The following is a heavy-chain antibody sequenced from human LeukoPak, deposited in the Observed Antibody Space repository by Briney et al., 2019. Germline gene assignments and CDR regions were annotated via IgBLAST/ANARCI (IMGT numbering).Heavy chain of an antibody. CDR1: GYTFTSYG. CDR3: ARVQTQRYCSSTSCRAYYYGMDV. CDR2: ISAYNGNT. Sequence: ASVKVSFKASGYTFTSYGISWVRQAPGQGLEWMGWISAYNGNTNYAQKLQGRVTMTTDTSTSTAYMELRSLRSDDTAVYYCARVQTQRYCSSTSCRAYYYGMDVWGQGTTVTVSS. V-gene: IGHV1-18*01. J-gene: IGHJ6*02. D-gene: IGHD2-2*01.